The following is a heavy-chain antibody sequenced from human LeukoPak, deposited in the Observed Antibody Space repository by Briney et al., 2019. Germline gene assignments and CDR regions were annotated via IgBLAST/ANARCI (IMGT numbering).Heavy chain of an antibody. CDR2: INSDGSST. V-gene: IGHV3-74*01. CDR3: ARDRHPSVPDAIADDYFQH. CDR1: GFTFNTYW. D-gene: IGHD2-2*01. J-gene: IGHJ1*01. Sequence: GGSLRLSCAASGFTFNTYWMHWVRQAPGKGLVWVSRINSDGSSTTCADSVKGRFTMSRDNAKNTLYLQMNSLRADDTAVYFCARDRHPSVPDAIADDYFQHWGQGTLVTVSS.